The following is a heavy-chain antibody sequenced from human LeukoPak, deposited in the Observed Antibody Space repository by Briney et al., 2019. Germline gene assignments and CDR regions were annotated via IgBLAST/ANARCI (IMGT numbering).Heavy chain of an antibody. V-gene: IGHV1-2*02. J-gene: IGHJ5*01. Sequence: ASVKVSCKASGYTFTHYFIHWVRQAPGQGVEWMGWINPNIGDASYAQKFQDRVTMTRDRSINTAYMELSRLTSDDTAVYYCARMALDGGDSIGFDSWGQGTLVTVSS. CDR3: ARMALDGGDSIGFDS. CDR2: INPNIGDA. CDR1: GYTFTHYF. D-gene: IGHD2-21*02.